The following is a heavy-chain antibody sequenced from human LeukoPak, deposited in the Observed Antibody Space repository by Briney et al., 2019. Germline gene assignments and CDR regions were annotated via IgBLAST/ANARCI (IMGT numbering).Heavy chain of an antibody. CDR2: IYYSGST. J-gene: IGHJ4*02. CDR3: ARDLYGPLDY. D-gene: IGHD3-16*01. Sequence: SETLSLTCTVSGGSISSSSYYWGWIRQPPGKGLEWIGSIYYSGSTYYNPFLKSRVTISVDTSKNQFSLKLSSVTASDTAVYYCARDLYGPLDYWGQGTLVTVSS. V-gene: IGHV4-39*07. CDR1: GGSISSSSYY.